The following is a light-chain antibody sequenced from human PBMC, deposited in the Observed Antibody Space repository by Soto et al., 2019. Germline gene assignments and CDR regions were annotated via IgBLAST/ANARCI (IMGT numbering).Light chain of an antibody. CDR1: QSVNSNY. CDR2: AAS. Sequence: EVVLTQSPGTLSLSPGERATLSCRASQSVNSNYLAWFQQRPGQAPRLLIYAASSRATGIPDRFSGSGSGTDFTLAINRLEPEDFAVYYCQGYGDSPPTYTFGQGTRLEI. V-gene: IGKV3-20*01. J-gene: IGKJ2*01. CDR3: QGYGDSPPTYT.